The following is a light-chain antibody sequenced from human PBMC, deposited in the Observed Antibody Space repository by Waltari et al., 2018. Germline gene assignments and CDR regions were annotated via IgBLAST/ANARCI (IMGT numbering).Light chain of an antibody. Sequence: QLVLTQSPSASASLGASVKLTCTLSSGHSSSITAWHQQQPEKGPRYLMRGNSDGRHSKGDEIPDRFSGSSSGAERYLTISSLQSEDEADYYCQTGGHGTWVFGGGTKLTVL. CDR2: GNSDGRH. CDR1: SGHSSSI. J-gene: IGLJ3*02. CDR3: QTGGHGTWV. V-gene: IGLV4-69*01.